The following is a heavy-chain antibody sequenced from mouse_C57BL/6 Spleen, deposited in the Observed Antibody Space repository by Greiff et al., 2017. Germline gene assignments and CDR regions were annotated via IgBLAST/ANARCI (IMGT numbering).Heavy chain of an antibody. CDR3: ARLNPIYYYGSSRYFDV. CDR2: ISSGGSYT. V-gene: IGHV5-6*01. CDR1: GFTFSSYG. Sequence: EVKLMESGGDLVKPGGSLKLSCAASGFTFSSYGMSWVRQTPDKRLEWVATISSGGSYTYYPDSVKGRFTISRDNAKNTLYLQMSSLKSEDTAMYYCARLNPIYYYGSSRYFDVWGTGTTVTVSS. J-gene: IGHJ1*03. D-gene: IGHD1-1*01.